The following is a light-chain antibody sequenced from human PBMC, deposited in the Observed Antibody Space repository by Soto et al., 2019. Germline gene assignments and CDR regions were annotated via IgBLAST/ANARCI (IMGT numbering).Light chain of an antibody. V-gene: IGKV3-11*01. Sequence: ETVLTQSPATLSLSPGERATLSCRASQSVSTYLAWYQQKPGQAPRLLIYDASNRATGIPARFSGSGSGTDFTLTISSLEPEDFAIYYCQQRTNWPPEYTFGPGTKLQIK. J-gene: IGKJ2*01. CDR3: QQRTNWPPEYT. CDR1: QSVSTY. CDR2: DAS.